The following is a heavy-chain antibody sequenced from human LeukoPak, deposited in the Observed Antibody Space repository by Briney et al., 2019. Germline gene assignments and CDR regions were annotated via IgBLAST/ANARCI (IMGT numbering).Heavy chain of an antibody. CDR2: IYPGDSDT. V-gene: IGHV5-51*01. D-gene: IGHD1-1*01. J-gene: IGHJ2*01. CDR3: ARRDADDEYFDL. CDR1: GYSFTSYW. Sequence: PAESLKISCKGSGYSFTSYWIGWVRQMPGKGLEWMGIIYPGDSDTRYSPSFQGQVTISADKSINTAYLQWSSLQASDTAMYYCARRDADDEYFDLWGRGTLVTVSS.